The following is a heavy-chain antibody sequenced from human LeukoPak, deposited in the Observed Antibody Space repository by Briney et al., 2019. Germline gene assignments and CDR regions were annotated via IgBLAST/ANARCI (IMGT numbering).Heavy chain of an antibody. D-gene: IGHD4-17*01. Sequence: GGSLRLSCAASGFMFSSNWMSWVRLAPGRGLEWVSVIYSGGSTYYADSVKGRFTISRDNSKNTLYLQMNSLRAEDTAVYYCARDPPYGDYHFGGMDVWGQGTTVTVSS. CDR3: ARDPPYGDYHFGGMDV. J-gene: IGHJ6*02. CDR2: IYSGGST. V-gene: IGHV3-53*01. CDR1: GFMFSSNW.